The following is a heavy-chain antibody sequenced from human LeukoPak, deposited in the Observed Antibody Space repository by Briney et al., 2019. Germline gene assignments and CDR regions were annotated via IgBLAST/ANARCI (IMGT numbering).Heavy chain of an antibody. V-gene: IGHV3-23*01. Sequence: PGGSLSLSCAASGFTFSNYAMSWVRQAPGKGLEWVSAISGSGGSTYYADSVKGRFTISRDNSKNTLYLQMNSLRAEDTAVYYCAKSYPYDVYVWGSYRLYYFDYWGQGTLVTVSS. CDR1: GFTFSNYA. J-gene: IGHJ4*02. CDR3: AKSYPYDVYVWGSYRLYYFDY. CDR2: ISGSGGST. D-gene: IGHD3-16*02.